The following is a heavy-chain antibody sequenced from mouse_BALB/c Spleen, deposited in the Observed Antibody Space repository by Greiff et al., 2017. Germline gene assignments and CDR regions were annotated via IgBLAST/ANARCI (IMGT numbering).Heavy chain of an antibody. Sequence: VQLVESGPGLVAPSQSLSITCTVSGFSLTSYDISWIRQPPGKGLEWLGVIWTGGGTNYNSAFMSRLSISKDNSKSQVFLKMNSLQTDDTAIYYCVRDGYAWFAYWGQGTLVTVSA. V-gene: IGHV2-9-2*01. CDR2: IWTGGGT. J-gene: IGHJ3*01. D-gene: IGHD2-2*01. CDR1: GFSLTSYD. CDR3: VRDGYAWFAY.